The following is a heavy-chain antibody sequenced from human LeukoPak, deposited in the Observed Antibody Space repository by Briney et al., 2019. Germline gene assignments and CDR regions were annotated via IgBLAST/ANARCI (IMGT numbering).Heavy chain of an antibody. V-gene: IGHV4-39*01. J-gene: IGHJ4*02. CDR2: IYYSGST. Sequence: SQTLSLTCTVSGGSISSGSYYWGWIRQPPGKGLEWIGSIYYSGSTYYNPSLKSRVTISVDMSKNQFSLKLSSVTTADTAVYYCARHLNYGGNSLFDYWGQGTLVTVSS. D-gene: IGHD4-23*01. CDR1: GGSISSGSYY. CDR3: ARHLNYGGNSLFDY.